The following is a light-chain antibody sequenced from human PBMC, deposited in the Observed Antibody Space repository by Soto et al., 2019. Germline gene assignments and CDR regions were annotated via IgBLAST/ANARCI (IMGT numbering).Light chain of an antibody. CDR2: SNN. CDR3: ASWDDSLKGWV. CDR1: NSNIGSNT. Sequence: QSVLTQPPSASGTPGQRVTVSCSGSNSNIGSNTVSWYQQLPTTAPKLLIHSNNQRPSGVPDRFSGSKSGTSASQAISGLHSEDEADYYCASWDDSLKGWVFGGGTKLTVL. J-gene: IGLJ3*02. V-gene: IGLV1-44*01.